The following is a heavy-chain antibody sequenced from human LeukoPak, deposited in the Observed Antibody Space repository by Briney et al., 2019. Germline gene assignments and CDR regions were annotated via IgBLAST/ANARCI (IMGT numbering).Heavy chain of an antibody. Sequence: PGGSLRLSCAASGFTFSSYSMNWVRQAPGKGLEWVSSISSSSSYIYYADSVKGQFTISRDNAKNSLYLQMNSLRAEDTAVYYCARRFLEWLLPDYWGQGTLVTVSS. J-gene: IGHJ4*02. V-gene: IGHV3-21*01. D-gene: IGHD3-3*01. CDR1: GFTFSSYS. CDR2: ISSSSSYI. CDR3: ARRFLEWLLPDY.